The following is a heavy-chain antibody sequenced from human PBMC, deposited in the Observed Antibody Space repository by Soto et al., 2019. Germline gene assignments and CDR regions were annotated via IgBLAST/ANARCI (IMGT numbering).Heavy chain of an antibody. D-gene: IGHD2-15*01. J-gene: IGHJ5*02. Sequence: QVQLQESGPGLVKPSQTLSLTCTVSGGSISSGDYYWSWIRQPPGKGLEWIGYIYYSGSTYYNPSLNSRVTISVDTSKNQFSLKLSSVTAADTAMYYCARVGVVVAATPYWFDPWGQGTLVTVSS. CDR3: ARVGVVVAATPYWFDP. CDR2: IYYSGST. CDR1: GGSISSGDYY. V-gene: IGHV4-30-4*01.